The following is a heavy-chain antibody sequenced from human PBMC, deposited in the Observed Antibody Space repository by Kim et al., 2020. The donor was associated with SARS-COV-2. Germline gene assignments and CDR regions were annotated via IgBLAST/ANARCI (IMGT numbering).Heavy chain of an antibody. CDR3: ARDPSVGATTDYFDY. CDR2: IYPGDSDT. CDR1: GYSFNNYW. V-gene: IGHV5-51*01. J-gene: IGHJ4*02. Sequence: GESLKISCRGSGYSFNNYWIGWVRQMPGKGLEYMGIIYPGDSDTRYSPSFQGQVTISADKSINTAYLQWSSLKASDTAIYYCARDPSVGATTDYFDYWGQRTLVSVSS. D-gene: IGHD1-26*01.